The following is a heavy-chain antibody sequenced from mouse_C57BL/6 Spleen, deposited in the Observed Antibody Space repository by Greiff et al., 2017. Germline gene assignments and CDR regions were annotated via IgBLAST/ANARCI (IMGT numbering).Heavy chain of an antibody. CDR2: IYPGNSDT. J-gene: IGHJ2*01. Sequence: VQLQQSGTVLARPGASVKMSCKTSGYTFTSYWMHWLKQRPGQGLAWIGAIYPGNSDTSYNQKFKGKAQLTAVTSASTAYMELSSLTNEDSAVYYCTGHTTVVAFDYWGQGTTRTVSS. CDR1: GYTFTSYW. D-gene: IGHD1-1*01. V-gene: IGHV1-5*01. CDR3: TGHTTVVAFDY.